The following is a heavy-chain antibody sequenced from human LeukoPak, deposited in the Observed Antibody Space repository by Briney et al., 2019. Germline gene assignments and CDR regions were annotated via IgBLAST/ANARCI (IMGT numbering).Heavy chain of an antibody. Sequence: PSETLSLTCTVSGGSISSYYWSWIRQPPGKGLEWIGYIYYSGSTNYNPSLKSRVTISVDTSKNQFSLKLSSVTAADTAVYYCARHGGMAYFDYWGQGTLVTVSS. V-gene: IGHV4-59*08. J-gene: IGHJ4*02. CDR3: ARHGGMAYFDY. CDR1: GGSISSYY. CDR2: IYYSGST. D-gene: IGHD3-16*01.